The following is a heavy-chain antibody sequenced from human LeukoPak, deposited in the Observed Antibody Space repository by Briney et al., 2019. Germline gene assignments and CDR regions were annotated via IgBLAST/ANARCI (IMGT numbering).Heavy chain of an antibody. J-gene: IGHJ6*02. CDR3: ARDSSAAGRDYYYYYGMDV. D-gene: IGHD6-13*01. Sequence: ASVKVSCKASGYTFTSYAMHWVRQAPGQRLEWMGWINAGNGNTKYSQKFQGGVTITRDTSASTAYMELSSLRSEDTAVYYCARDSSAAGRDYYYYYGMDVWGQGTTVTVSS. V-gene: IGHV1-3*01. CDR1: GYTFTSYA. CDR2: INAGNGNT.